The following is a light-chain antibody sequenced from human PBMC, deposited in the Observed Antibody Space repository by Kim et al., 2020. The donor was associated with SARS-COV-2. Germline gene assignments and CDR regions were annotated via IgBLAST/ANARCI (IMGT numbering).Light chain of an antibody. CDR1: KSGSSRH. Sequence: LSPGEGAPLSCRASKSGSSRHLSWYQQKPGQPPRLLIYGASTRATGIPDRFSGSGSGTDFTLTISRLEPEDFAVFYCQKYGSTWTFGQGTKVDIK. J-gene: IGKJ1*01. V-gene: IGKV3-20*01. CDR3: QKYGSTWT. CDR2: GAS.